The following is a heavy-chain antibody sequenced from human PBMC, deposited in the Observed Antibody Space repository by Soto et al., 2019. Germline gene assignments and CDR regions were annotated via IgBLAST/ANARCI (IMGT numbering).Heavy chain of an antibody. D-gene: IGHD6-13*01. CDR3: ARGDSSSWWGWFDP. Sequence: QVQLQESGPGLVKPSETLSLTCTVSGGSISSYYWSWIRQPAGKGLEWIGRIYTSGNTNYNPSLKSRVTMSVDTSKNPFSLKLSSVTAADTAVYYCARGDSSSWWGWFDPWGQGILVTVSS. CDR1: GGSISSYY. J-gene: IGHJ5*02. CDR2: IYTSGNT. V-gene: IGHV4-4*07.